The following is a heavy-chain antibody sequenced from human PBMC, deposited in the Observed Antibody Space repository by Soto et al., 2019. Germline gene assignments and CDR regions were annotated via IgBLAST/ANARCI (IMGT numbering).Heavy chain of an antibody. V-gene: IGHV4-38-2*01. J-gene: IGHJ1*01. D-gene: IGHD6-19*01. CDR2: IYHTGRT. Sequence: SETLSLTCAVSGYSISSGYYWGWIRQPPGKGLEWIGNIYHTGRTYYNPSLKSRITISVDTSKNQFSLKLTSVTAADTAVYYCARVFTSGWIHVWGKGALVTVSS. CDR1: GYSISSGYY. CDR3: ARVFTSGWIHV.